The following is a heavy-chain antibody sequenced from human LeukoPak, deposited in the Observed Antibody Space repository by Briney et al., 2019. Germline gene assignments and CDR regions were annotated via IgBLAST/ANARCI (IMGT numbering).Heavy chain of an antibody. CDR3: ARIAAAYAEFDY. Sequence: GGSLRLSCAASGFTVSSNYMSWVRQAPGKGLEWVSVIYSGGSTYYADSVKGRFTISRDNSKNTLYLQMNSLRAEDKAVYYCARIAAAYAEFDYCGQGTLVTVSS. J-gene: IGHJ4*02. CDR2: IYSGGST. D-gene: IGHD6-6*01. CDR1: GFTVSSNY. V-gene: IGHV3-66*01.